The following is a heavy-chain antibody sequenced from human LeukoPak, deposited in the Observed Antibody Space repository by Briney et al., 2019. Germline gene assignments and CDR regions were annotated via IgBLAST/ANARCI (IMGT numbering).Heavy chain of an antibody. J-gene: IGHJ4*02. D-gene: IGHD3-22*01. V-gene: IGHV3-21*01. CDR2: ISSSSSYI. CDR3: ARGPNYFDSSVY. Sequence: GGSLRLSCAASGFTFSSYSMNWVRQAPGKGLEWVSSISSSSSYIYYADSVKGRFTISRDNAKNSLYLQMNSLRAEDTAVYYCARGPNYFDSSVYWGQGTLVTVSS. CDR1: GFTFSSYS.